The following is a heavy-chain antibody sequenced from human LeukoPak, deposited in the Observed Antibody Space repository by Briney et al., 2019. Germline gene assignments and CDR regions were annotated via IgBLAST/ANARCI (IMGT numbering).Heavy chain of an antibody. D-gene: IGHD5-12*01. J-gene: IGHJ4*02. CDR3: ARDVGGYAFDY. CDR2: MSYDGSHK. Sequence: GGSLRLSCVASGFRFSSYTMHWVRQAPGKRLEWVAVMSYDGSHKYHADSVKGRFTISRDNSKNTVYLQVNSLRAEDTAIYYCARDVGGYAFDYWGQGTLVTVSS. CDR1: GFRFSSYT. V-gene: IGHV3-30*04.